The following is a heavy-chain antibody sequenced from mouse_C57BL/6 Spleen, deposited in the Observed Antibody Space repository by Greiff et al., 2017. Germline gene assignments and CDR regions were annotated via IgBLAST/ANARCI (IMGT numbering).Heavy chain of an antibody. CDR2: ISDGGSYT. J-gene: IGHJ3*01. CDR3: ARELFAY. V-gene: IGHV5-4*01. Sequence: EVKLVESGGGLVKPGGSLKLSCAASGFTFSRYAMSWVRQTPEKRLEWVATISDGGSYTYYPDNVKGRCTISRDNAKNILYLQMSHLKSEDTSMYYCARELFAYWGQGTLVTVSA. CDR1: GFTFSRYA.